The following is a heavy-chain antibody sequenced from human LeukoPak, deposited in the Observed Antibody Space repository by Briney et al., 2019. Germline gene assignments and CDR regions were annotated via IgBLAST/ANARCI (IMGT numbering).Heavy chain of an antibody. D-gene: IGHD2-21*02. CDR1: GFTFSSYA. CDR2: ISGSGGST. V-gene: IGHV3-23*01. CDR3: AKFSQFSVVTAILDY. Sequence: PGGSLRLSCAASGFTFSSYAMSWVRQAPGKGLEWVSAISGSGGSTYYADSVKGRFTISRDNSKNTLYLQMNSLRAEDTAVYYCAKFSQFSVVTAILDYWGQGILVAVSS. J-gene: IGHJ4*02.